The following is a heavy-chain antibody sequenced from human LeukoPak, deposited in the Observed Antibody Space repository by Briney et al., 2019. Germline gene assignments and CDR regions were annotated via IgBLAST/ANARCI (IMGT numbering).Heavy chain of an antibody. CDR2: IYTSGST. Sequence: SETLSLTCTVSGGSISSYYWSWIRQPAGKGLEWIGRIYTSGSTNYNPSLKSRVTMSVDTSKNQFSLKLSSVTAADKAVYYCARDLADFWSGYLSSAFDIWGQGTMVTVSS. J-gene: IGHJ3*02. CDR3: ARDLADFWSGYLSSAFDI. CDR1: GGSISSYY. D-gene: IGHD3-3*01. V-gene: IGHV4-4*07.